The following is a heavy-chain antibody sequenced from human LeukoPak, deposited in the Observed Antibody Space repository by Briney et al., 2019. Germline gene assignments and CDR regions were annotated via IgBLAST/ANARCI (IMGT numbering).Heavy chain of an antibody. CDR1: GYTFTNSG. D-gene: IGHD3-22*01. J-gene: IGHJ5*02. V-gene: IGHV1-18*01. Sequence: ASVKVSCKASGYTFTNSGIVWVRQAPGHGLEWLAWISTYNGNTNYAQKLQDRVTVTTDTSTSTAYMELRSLRSDDTAVYYCARGDSSGYPVYNWFDPWGQGTLVTVSS. CDR2: ISTYNGNT. CDR3: ARGDSSGYPVYNWFDP.